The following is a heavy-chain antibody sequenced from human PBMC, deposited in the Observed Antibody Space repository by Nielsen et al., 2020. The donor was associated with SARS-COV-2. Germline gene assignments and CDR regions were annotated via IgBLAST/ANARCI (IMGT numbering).Heavy chain of an antibody. CDR2: IYYSGST. V-gene: IGHV4-34*09. CDR1: GGSFSGYY. CDR3: ARAFSSWIVVVINAFDI. D-gene: IGHD3-22*01. Sequence: SETLSLTCAVYGGSFSGYYWSWIRQPPGKGLEWIGYIYYSGSTYYNPSLKSRVTISVDTSKNQFSLKLSSVTAADTAVYYCARAFSSWIVVVINAFDIWGQGTMVTVSS. J-gene: IGHJ3*02.